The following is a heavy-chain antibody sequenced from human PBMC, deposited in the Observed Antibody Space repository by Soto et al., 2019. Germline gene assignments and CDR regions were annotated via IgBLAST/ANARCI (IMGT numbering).Heavy chain of an antibody. V-gene: IGHV3-33*01. J-gene: IGHJ5*02. CDR1: GFTFSNYG. Sequence: GGSLRLSCAASGFTFSNYGMHWVRQAPGKGLEWVAVVWFDGSYKYYADSVKGRFTISKDNSKNMLYLQLNSLRAEDTAVYYCARDIRLTSGWSESGWFDPWGRGTLVTVSS. CDR2: VWFDGSYK. CDR3: ARDIRLTSGWSESGWFDP. D-gene: IGHD6-19*01.